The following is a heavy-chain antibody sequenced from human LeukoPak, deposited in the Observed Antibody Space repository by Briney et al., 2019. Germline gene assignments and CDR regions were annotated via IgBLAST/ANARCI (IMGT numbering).Heavy chain of an antibody. CDR1: GVSISSYY. CDR2: IYYSGST. V-gene: IGHV4-59*01. Sequence: PSQTLSLTCTLSGVSISSYYSSWVRQPPGKGLEWIGYIYYSGSTNYKPSLKTRDTISVDTSKKQFSLKLSSVTAADTAVYYCARDTYDFWSGFVFTDAFDIWGQGTMVTVST. CDR3: ARDTYDFWSGFVFTDAFDI. J-gene: IGHJ3*02. D-gene: IGHD3-3*01.